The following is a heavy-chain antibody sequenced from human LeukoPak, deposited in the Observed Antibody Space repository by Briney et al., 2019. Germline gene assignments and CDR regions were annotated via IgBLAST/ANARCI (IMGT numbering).Heavy chain of an antibody. Sequence: GGSLRLSCTASGFTFGDYAMSWVRQAPGKGLEWVGFIRSKAYGGTTEYAASVKGRFTISRDDSKSIAYLQMNSLKTEDTAVYYCTLDTDIESAHAPYYMDVWGKGTTVTVSS. CDR1: GFTFGDYA. J-gene: IGHJ6*03. CDR2: IRSKAYGGTT. CDR3: TLDTDIESAHAPYYMDV. V-gene: IGHV3-49*04. D-gene: IGHD3-9*01.